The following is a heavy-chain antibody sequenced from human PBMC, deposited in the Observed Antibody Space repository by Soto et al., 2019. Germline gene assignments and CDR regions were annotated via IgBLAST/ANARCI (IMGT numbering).Heavy chain of an antibody. J-gene: IGHJ4*02. CDR3: ARGGDWGAYYYGSGRRGDPFDY. Sequence: PGGSLRLSCAASGFTFSSYAMHWVRQAPGKGLEWVAVISYDGSNKYYADSVKGRFTISRDNSKNTLYLQMNSLRAEDTAVYYCARGGDWGAYYYGSGRRGDPFDYWGQGTLVTVSS. D-gene: IGHD3-10*01. CDR1: GFTFSSYA. CDR2: ISYDGSNK. V-gene: IGHV3-30-3*01.